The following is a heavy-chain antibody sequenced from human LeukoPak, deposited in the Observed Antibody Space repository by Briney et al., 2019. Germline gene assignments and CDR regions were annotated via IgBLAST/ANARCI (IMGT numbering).Heavy chain of an antibody. CDR2: ISAYNGNT. Sequence: ASVKVSCTASGYTFTSYGISWVRQAPGQGLEWMGWISAYNGNTNYAQKLQGRVTMTTDTSTSTAYMELRSLRSDDTAVYYCARSGWGYYDSSGYLHFDYWGQGTLVTVSS. CDR3: ARSGWGYYDSSGYLHFDY. J-gene: IGHJ4*02. CDR1: GYTFTSYG. V-gene: IGHV1-18*01. D-gene: IGHD3-22*01.